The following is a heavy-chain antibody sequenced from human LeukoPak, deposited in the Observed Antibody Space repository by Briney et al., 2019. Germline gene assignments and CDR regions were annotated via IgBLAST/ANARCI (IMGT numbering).Heavy chain of an antibody. Sequence: PVKVSCKASGGTFSSYAISWVRQAPGQGLEWMGGIIPIFGTANYAQKFQGRVTITADKSTSTAYMELSSLRSEDTAVYYCARATDSSGYLEFDPWGQGTLVTVSS. CDR1: GGTFSSYA. J-gene: IGHJ5*02. D-gene: IGHD3-22*01. V-gene: IGHV1-69*06. CDR2: IIPIFGTA. CDR3: ARATDSSGYLEFDP.